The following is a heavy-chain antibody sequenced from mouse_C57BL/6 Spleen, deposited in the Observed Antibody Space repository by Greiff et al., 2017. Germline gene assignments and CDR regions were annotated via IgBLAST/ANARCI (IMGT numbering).Heavy chain of an antibody. CDR1: GYTFTSYW. J-gene: IGHJ3*01. D-gene: IGHD2-1*01. CDR2: IDPNSGGT. CDR3: ARVGYGNPFAY. V-gene: IGHV1-72*01. Sequence: VQLQQPGAELVKPGASVTLSCKASGYTFTSYWMHWVKQRPGRGLEWIGRIDPNSGGTKYNEKFKSKATLTVDKPSSTAYMQLSSLTSEDSAVYYCARVGYGNPFAYWGQGTLVTVSA.